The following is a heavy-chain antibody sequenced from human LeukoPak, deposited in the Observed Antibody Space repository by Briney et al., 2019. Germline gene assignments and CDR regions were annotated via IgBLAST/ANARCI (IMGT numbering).Heavy chain of an antibody. CDR3: ARAPRITMVRGVIYCFDP. V-gene: IGHV1-8*03. D-gene: IGHD3-10*01. Sequence: VASVKVSCKASGYTFTSYDINWVRQATGQGLEWMGWMNPNSGNTGYAQKFQGRVTITRNTSISTAYMELSSLRSEDTAVYYCARAPRITMVRGVIYCFDPWGQGTLVTVSS. J-gene: IGHJ5*02. CDR2: MNPNSGNT. CDR1: GYTFTSYD.